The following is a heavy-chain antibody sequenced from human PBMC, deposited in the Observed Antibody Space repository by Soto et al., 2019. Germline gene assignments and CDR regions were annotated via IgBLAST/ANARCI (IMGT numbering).Heavy chain of an antibody. V-gene: IGHV3-48*02. D-gene: IGHD2-15*01. CDR2: ICSSSSTI. Sequence: EVQLVESGGGLVQPGGSLRLSCAASGFTFSSYSMNWVRQAPGKGLEWVSYICSSSSTIYYADSVKGRFTISRDNAKNSLYLQMNSLRDEDTAVYYCASPRYGGTSPSGYWGQGTLVTVSS. CDR3: ASPRYGGTSPSGY. CDR1: GFTFSSYS. J-gene: IGHJ4*02.